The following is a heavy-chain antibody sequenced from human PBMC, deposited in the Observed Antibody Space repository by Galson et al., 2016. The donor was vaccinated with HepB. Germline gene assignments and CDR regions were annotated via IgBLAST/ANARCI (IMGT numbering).Heavy chain of an antibody. CDR3: AKPFNDYDSSGYYVDD. CDR2: ISSSSTYI. CDR1: GFTFSSYS. Sequence: SGAEVKKPGESLRISCAASGFTFSSYSMNWVRQAPGKGLEWVSSISSSSTYIYYADSVRGRCTISRDNAKNSLYLQMNSLRAEDTAVYYCAKPFNDYDSSGYYVDDWGQGTLVTVSS. J-gene: IGHJ4*02. D-gene: IGHD3-22*01. V-gene: IGHV3-21*01.